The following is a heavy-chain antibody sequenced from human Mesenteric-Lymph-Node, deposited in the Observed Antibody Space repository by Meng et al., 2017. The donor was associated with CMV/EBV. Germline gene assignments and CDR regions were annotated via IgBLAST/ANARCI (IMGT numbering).Heavy chain of an antibody. J-gene: IGHJ5*02. Sequence: SVKVSCKVSGGTFSSYAISWVRQAPGQGLEWMGGIITMFGTTNYAQKFQGRITITTDESTSTAYMELNSLRSEDTAIYYCARVSSDYYDSGSYYVMGLGWFDPWGQGTLVTVSS. D-gene: IGHD3-10*01. CDR2: IITMFGTT. CDR3: ARVSSDYYDSGSYYVMGLGWFDP. CDR1: GGTFSSYA. V-gene: IGHV1-69*05.